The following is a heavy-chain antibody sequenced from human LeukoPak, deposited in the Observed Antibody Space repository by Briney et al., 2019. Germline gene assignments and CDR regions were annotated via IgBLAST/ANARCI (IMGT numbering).Heavy chain of an antibody. Sequence: ASVKVSCKASGYTFTSYAMNWVRQAPGQGLEWMEWINTNTGNPTYAQGFTGRFVFSLDTSVSTAYLQISSLKAEDTAVYYCASLGGVTYYYMDVWGKGTTVTVSS. D-gene: IGHD2-21*02. V-gene: IGHV7-4-1*02. J-gene: IGHJ6*03. CDR1: GYTFTSYA. CDR3: ASLGGVTYYYMDV. CDR2: INTNTGNP.